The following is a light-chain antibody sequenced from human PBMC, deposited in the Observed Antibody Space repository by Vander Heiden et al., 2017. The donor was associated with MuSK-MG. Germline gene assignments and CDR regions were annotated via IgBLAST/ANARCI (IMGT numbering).Light chain of an antibody. CDR3: QAWDSSTVV. V-gene: IGLV3-1*01. J-gene: IGLJ2*01. Sequence: SYELTQTPSVSVSPGQTASITCSADKLGGKYSFWYQQKSGQSPVLVIYQDTKRPSGIPERFSGSNSGNTATLTISGTQAMDEADYYCQAWDSSTVVFGGGTKLTVL. CDR1: KLGGKY. CDR2: QDT.